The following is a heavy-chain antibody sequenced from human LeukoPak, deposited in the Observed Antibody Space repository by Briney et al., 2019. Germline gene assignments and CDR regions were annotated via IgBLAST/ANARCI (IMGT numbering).Heavy chain of an antibody. CDR3: AREYPKTYYDYVWGSYLRPDAFDI. V-gene: IGHV4-61*02. J-gene: IGHJ3*02. CDR2: IYTSGST. Sequence: SSQTLSLTCTVSGGSISSGSYYWSWIRQPAGKGLEWNGRIYTSGSTNYNPSLKSRVTISVDTSKNQFSLKLSSVTAADTAVYYCAREYPKTYYDYVWGSYLRPDAFDIWGQGTMVTVSS. CDR1: GGSISSGSYY. D-gene: IGHD3-16*02.